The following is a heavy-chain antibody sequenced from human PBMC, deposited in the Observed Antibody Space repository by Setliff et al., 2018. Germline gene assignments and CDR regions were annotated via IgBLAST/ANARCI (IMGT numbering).Heavy chain of an antibody. CDR2: INYYGSIFDDGTTYST. D-gene: IGHD5-12*01. CDR3: ARNPDFLQYSFDL. Sequence: NLSLTCTVSGGSISNSTFYWGWIRQPPGKGLEWIGSINYYGSIFDDGTTYSTYYNPSLKSRATISIDTSKSQFSLKLSSMTAADTALYYCARNPDFLQYSFDLWGRGTLVTVSS. V-gene: IGHV4-39*07. J-gene: IGHJ2*01. CDR1: GGSISNSTFY.